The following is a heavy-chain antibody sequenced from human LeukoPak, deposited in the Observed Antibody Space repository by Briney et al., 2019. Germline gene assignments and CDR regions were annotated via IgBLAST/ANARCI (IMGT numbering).Heavy chain of an antibody. Sequence: SETLSLTCAVYGGSFSGYYWSWIRQPPGKGLEWIGEINHSGSTNYNPSLKSRVTISVDTSKNQFSLKLSSVTAADTAVYYCARGALSPDIRVVTEPYYYYMGVWGKGTTVTVSS. V-gene: IGHV4-34*01. CDR1: GGSFSGYY. D-gene: IGHD3-3*01. CDR3: ARGALSPDIRVVTEPYYYYMGV. CDR2: INHSGST. J-gene: IGHJ6*03.